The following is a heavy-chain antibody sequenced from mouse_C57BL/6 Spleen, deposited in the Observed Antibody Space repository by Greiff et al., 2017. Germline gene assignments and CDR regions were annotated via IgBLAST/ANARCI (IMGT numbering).Heavy chain of an antibody. J-gene: IGHJ3*01. CDR1: GYTFTDYN. V-gene: IGHV1-18*01. CDR3: ARGGYDGVWFAY. D-gene: IGHD2-2*01. CDR2: INPNNGGT. Sequence: EVQLQQSGPELVKPGASVKIPCKASGYTFTDYNMDWVKQSHGKSLEWIGDINPNNGGTIYNQKFKGKATLTVDKSSSTAYMELRSLTSEDTAVYYCARGGYDGVWFAYWGQGTLVTVSA.